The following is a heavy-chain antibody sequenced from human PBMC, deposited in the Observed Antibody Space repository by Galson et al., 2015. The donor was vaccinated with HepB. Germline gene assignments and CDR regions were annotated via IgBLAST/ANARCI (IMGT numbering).Heavy chain of an antibody. D-gene: IGHD3-10*01. J-gene: IGHJ4*02. V-gene: IGHV6-1*01. CDR2: TYYKEKWYN. Sequence: CAISGDSVSTDNAAWNWIRQSPSRGLKWLGRTYYKEKWYNDYAPSVKSRIAINPDTSRNQFSLHLTSVTPEDTAVYFCARELNYYDSFDYWAQGTLVTVSS. CDR3: ARELNYYDSFDY. CDR1: GDSVSTDNAA.